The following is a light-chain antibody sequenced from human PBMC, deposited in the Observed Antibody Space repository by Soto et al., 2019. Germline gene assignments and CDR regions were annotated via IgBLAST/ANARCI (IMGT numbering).Light chain of an antibody. Sequence: QSVLTQPAAVSGSPGQSITISCTGTSSDVGGHNYVSWYQQHPGKAPKLLIYEVRVRPSGVSIRFSGSKSANTASLTISVLQAEDEADYYCSSYTTTSTLRVFGGGTKLTVL. J-gene: IGLJ3*02. CDR2: EVR. CDR1: SSDVGGHNY. CDR3: SSYTTTSTLRV. V-gene: IGLV2-14*01.